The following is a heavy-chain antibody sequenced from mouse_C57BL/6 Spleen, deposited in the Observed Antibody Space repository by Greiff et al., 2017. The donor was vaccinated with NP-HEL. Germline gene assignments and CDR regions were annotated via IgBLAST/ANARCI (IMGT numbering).Heavy chain of an antibody. D-gene: IGHD2-3*01. V-gene: IGHV1-26*01. CDR3: ARSKREGWLLRAMDY. CDR1: GYTFTDYY. Sequence: VQLQQSGPELVKPGASVKISCKASGYTFTDYYMNWVKQSHGKSLEWIGDINPNNGGTSYNQKFKGKATLTVDKSSSTAYMELRSLTSEDSAVYYCARSKREGWLLRAMDYWGQGTSVTVSS. J-gene: IGHJ4*01. CDR2: INPNNGGT.